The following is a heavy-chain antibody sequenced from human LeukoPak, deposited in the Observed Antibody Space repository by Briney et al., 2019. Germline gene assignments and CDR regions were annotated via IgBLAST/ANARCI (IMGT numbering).Heavy chain of an antibody. CDR3: AKDNSYDSSGYYPPSFDY. CDR1: GFTVSGNY. Sequence: GGSLRLSCAASGFTVSGNYMSWVRQAPGKGLEWVSAISGSGGSTYYADSVKGRFTISRDNSKNTLYLQMNSLRAEDTAVYYCAKDNSYDSSGYYPPSFDYWGQGTLVTVSS. D-gene: IGHD3-22*01. V-gene: IGHV3-23*01. CDR2: ISGSGGST. J-gene: IGHJ4*02.